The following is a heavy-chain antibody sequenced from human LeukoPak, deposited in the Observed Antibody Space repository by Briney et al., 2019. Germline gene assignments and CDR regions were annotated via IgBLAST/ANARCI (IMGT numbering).Heavy chain of an antibody. CDR1: GGSISSYY. D-gene: IGHD2-15*01. CDR3: ATFYSLGYCSGGSCYETDY. CDR2: IYTSGST. V-gene: IGHV4-4*07. J-gene: IGHJ4*02. Sequence: SETLSLTCTVSGGSISSYYWSWIRQPAGKGLEWIGRIYTSGSTNYNPSLKSRVTMSVDTSKNQFSLKLSSVTAADTAAYYCATFYSLGYCSGGSCYETDYWGQGTLVTVSS.